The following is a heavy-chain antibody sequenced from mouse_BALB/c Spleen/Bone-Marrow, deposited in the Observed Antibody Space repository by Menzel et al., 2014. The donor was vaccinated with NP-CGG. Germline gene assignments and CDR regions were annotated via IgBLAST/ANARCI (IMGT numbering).Heavy chain of an antibody. V-gene: IGHV5-6-4*01. Sequence: EVMLVESGGGLVKPGGSLKLSCAASGFTFSSYTMSWVRQTPEKRLEWVATISSGGLYTYYPDSVKGRFTISRDNAKNTLYLQMSSLKSEDTAMCYCTRDYGNYAWFAYWGQGTLVTVSA. CDR1: GFTFSSYT. CDR2: ISSGGLYT. J-gene: IGHJ3*01. D-gene: IGHD2-1*01. CDR3: TRDYGNYAWFAY.